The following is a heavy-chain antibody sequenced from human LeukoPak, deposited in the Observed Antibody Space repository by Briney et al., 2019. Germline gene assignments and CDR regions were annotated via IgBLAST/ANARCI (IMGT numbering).Heavy chain of an antibody. Sequence: GRSLRLSCAASGFTFSSYAMHWVRQAPGKGLEWVALISYHGSNTYYADSVKGRVTISRDNSKNTLYLQMNSLRAEDTAVYYCARIGGWADYWGQGTLVTVSS. J-gene: IGHJ4*02. V-gene: IGHV3-30-3*01. D-gene: IGHD1-26*01. CDR1: GFTFSSYA. CDR2: ISYHGSNT. CDR3: ARIGGWADY.